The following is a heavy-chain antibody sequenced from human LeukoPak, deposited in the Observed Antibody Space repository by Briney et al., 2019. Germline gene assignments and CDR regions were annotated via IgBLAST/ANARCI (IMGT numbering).Heavy chain of an antibody. CDR3: AMDCSSTRCYGNYYYGMDV. V-gene: IGHV4-34*01. CDR1: GGSFSGYY. CDR2: INHSGST. J-gene: IGHJ6*04. D-gene: IGHD2-2*01. Sequence: SETLSLTCAVYGGSFSGYYWSWIRQPPGKGLEWIGEINHSGSTNYNPSLKSRVTISVDTSKNQFSLKVSSVTAADTAVYYCAMDCSSTRCYGNYYYGMDVWGKGTTVTVSS.